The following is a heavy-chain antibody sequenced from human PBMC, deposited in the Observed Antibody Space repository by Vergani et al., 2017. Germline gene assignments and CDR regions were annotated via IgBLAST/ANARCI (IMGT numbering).Heavy chain of an antibody. V-gene: IGHV3-7*01. D-gene: IGHD3-3*01. CDR1: GFTFSSYW. CDR3: ARENPYYDFWSGYYNH. Sequence: EVQLVESGGGLVQPGGSLRLSCAASGFTFSSYWMSWVRQAPGKGLEWVANIKQDGSEKYYVDSVKGRFTISRDNAKNSLYLQMNSLRAEDTAVYYCARENPYYDFWSGYYNHWGQGTLVTVSS. J-gene: IGHJ5*02. CDR2: IKQDGSEK.